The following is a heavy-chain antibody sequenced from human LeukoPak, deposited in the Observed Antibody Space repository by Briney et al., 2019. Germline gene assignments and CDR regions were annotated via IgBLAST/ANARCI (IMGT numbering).Heavy chain of an antibody. CDR1: GGSFSGYY. J-gene: IGHJ5*02. V-gene: IGHV4-34*01. CDR2: INHSGST. Sequence: SETLSLTCAVYGGSFSGYYWSWIRQPPGKGLEWIGEINHSGSTNYNPSLKSRVTISVDTSKNQFSLKLSSVTAADTAVYYCARLRGYSYGTRWGNWFDPWGQGTLVTVSS. D-gene: IGHD5-18*01. CDR3: ARLRGYSYGTRWGNWFDP.